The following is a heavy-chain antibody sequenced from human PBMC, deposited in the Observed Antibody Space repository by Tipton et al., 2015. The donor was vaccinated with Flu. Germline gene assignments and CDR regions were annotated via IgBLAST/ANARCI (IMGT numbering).Heavy chain of an antibody. CDR1: GDSIRSDYF. CDR2: ISRGGST. Sequence: TLSLTCIVSGDSIRSDYFWGWFRQPPGKGLEWIGQISRGGSTYYNSSLQSRATISVDSSRNRFSLKLSSVTAADTAVYYCASHSTVTQLPNDYWGQGTLVTVSS. CDR3: ASHSTVTQLPNDY. J-gene: IGHJ4*02. D-gene: IGHD4-17*01. V-gene: IGHV4-38-2*02.